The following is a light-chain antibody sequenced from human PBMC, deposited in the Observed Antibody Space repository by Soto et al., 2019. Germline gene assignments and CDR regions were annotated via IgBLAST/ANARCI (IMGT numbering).Light chain of an antibody. V-gene: IGKV3D-20*02. CDR3: QKRSNWPPT. Sequence: EIVLTQSPAILSLSPWERATLSCRASQSVPSTYFAWYQQKAGQPPRLLISGKSNRATGIPDRFSGSGSGTDLNLTISRLEPEDFAVYCCQKRSNWPPTCGQGTRLEIK. CDR1: QSVPSTY. CDR2: GKS. J-gene: IGKJ5*01.